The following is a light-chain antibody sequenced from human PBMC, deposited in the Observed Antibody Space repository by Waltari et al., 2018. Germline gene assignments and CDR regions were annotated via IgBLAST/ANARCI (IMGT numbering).Light chain of an antibody. CDR1: QRISYW. J-gene: IGKJ2*01. CDR2: KAS. CDR3: QQYNTFKYT. Sequence: DIQMTQSPSTLSASVGDSVTITCRASQRISYWLAWYQQKPGKAPKLLIYKASTLESGVPSRFSGSGFGTEFTLTISSLEPDDFATYYCQQYNTFKYTFVQGTKLEI. V-gene: IGKV1-5*03.